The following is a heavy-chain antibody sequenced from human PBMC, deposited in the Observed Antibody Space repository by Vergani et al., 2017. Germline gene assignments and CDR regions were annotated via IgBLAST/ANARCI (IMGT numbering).Heavy chain of an antibody. Sequence: EVHLVESGGGLVQPGRSLRLSCSGSGFTLGYYAMDWFRQAPGQGLEWVGVIRSKAYGQATIYAASVKGRFTISRDDSKSIAYLQMNNLQTEDTAMYYCVRDQVTMLRGSDALDIWGQGTMVTVSS. D-gene: IGHD3-10*01. CDR3: VRDQVTMLRGSDALDI. CDR2: IRSKAYGQAT. J-gene: IGHJ3*02. CDR1: GFTLGYYA. V-gene: IGHV3-49*03.